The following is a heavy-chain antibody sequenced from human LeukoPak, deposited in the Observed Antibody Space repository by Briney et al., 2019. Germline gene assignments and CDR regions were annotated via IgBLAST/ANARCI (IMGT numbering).Heavy chain of an antibody. CDR1: GFTFSSYG. CDR2: ISYDGSNK. J-gene: IGHJ6*04. CDR3: AKGRGYSGYTLPRYYYHYGMDV. Sequence: GRSLRLSCAASGFTFSSYGMHWVRQAPGKGLEWVAVISYDGSNKYYADSVKGRFTISRDNSKNTLYLQMNSLRAEDTAVYYCAKGRGYSGYTLPRYYYHYGMDVWGKGTTVTVSS. D-gene: IGHD5-12*01. V-gene: IGHV3-30*18.